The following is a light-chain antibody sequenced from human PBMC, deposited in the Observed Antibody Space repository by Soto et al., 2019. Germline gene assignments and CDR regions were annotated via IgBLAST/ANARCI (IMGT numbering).Light chain of an antibody. CDR2: EVS. CDR1: SSDVGGYNY. CDR3: SSYTSSIPPYV. Sequence: QSVLTQPASVSGSPGQSITISCTGTSSDVGGYNYVSWYQQHPGKAPKLMIYEVSNRPSGVSNRFSGSKSGNTASLTISGLQAEDEADYYCSSYTSSIPPYVFGNGTKLTV. J-gene: IGLJ1*01. V-gene: IGLV2-14*01.